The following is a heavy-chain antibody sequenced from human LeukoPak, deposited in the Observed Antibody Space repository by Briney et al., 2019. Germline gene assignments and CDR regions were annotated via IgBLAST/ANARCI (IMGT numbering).Heavy chain of an antibody. CDR1: GYTFTSYG. CDR3: ARDSRIAAAVSGWFDP. Sequence: ASVKVSCKASGYTFTSYGISWVRQASGQGLEWMGWISAYNGNTNYAQKLQGRVTMTTDTSTSTAYMELRSLRSDDTAVYYCARDSRIAAAVSGWFDPWGQGTLVTVSS. J-gene: IGHJ5*02. D-gene: IGHD6-13*01. V-gene: IGHV1-18*01. CDR2: ISAYNGNT.